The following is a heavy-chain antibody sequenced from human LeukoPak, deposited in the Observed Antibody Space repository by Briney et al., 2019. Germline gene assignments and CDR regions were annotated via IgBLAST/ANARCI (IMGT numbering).Heavy chain of an antibody. D-gene: IGHD5-18*01. V-gene: IGHV4-30-4*08. CDR2: IYYSGST. CDR3: ARGGYSYGSSPWFDP. J-gene: IGHJ5*02. Sequence: SQTLSLTCTVSGGSISSGDYYWSWIRQPPGKGLEWIGYIYYSGSTYYNPSLKSRVTISVDTSKNQFSLKLSSVTAADTAVYYFARGGYSYGSSPWFDPWGQGTLVTVSS. CDR1: GGSISSGDYY.